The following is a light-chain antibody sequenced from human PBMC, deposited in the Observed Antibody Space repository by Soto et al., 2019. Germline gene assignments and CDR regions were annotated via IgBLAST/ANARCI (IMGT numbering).Light chain of an antibody. J-gene: IGKJ1*01. Sequence: EIVLTQSPGTLSLSPGERATLSCRASQSFSSNYLAWYQQKPGQAPRLLIYGGSSRATGTPDRFSGSGSGTDFTLTISRLEPEDFAVYSCQQYGRSPRTFGQGTKV. V-gene: IGKV3-20*01. CDR1: QSFSSNY. CDR2: GGS. CDR3: QQYGRSPRT.